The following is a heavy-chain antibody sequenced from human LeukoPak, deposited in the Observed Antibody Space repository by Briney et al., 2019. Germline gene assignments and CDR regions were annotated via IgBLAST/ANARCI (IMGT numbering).Heavy chain of an antibody. Sequence: ASVKVSCKASGGTFSSYAISWVRQAPGQGLEWMGGIIPIFGTANYAQKFQGRVTITADESTSTAYMELSSLRSEDTAVYYCARGRFGYGPSWYYWGQGTLVTVSS. D-gene: IGHD5-12*01. J-gene: IGHJ4*02. CDR3: ARGRFGYGPSWYY. CDR1: GGTFSSYA. V-gene: IGHV1-69*13. CDR2: IIPIFGTA.